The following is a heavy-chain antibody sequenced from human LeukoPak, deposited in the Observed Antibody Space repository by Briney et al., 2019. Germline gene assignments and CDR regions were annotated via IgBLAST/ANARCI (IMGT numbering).Heavy chain of an antibody. Sequence: PGGSLRLSCAASRFTFSSYAMSWVRQAPGKGLEWVSAISGSGGSTYYADSVRGRFTISRDNPKNTLYLQMNSLRAEDTAVYYCAKGRDYYDSSGYYYPSFFDYWGQGTLATVSS. J-gene: IGHJ4*02. CDR1: RFTFSSYA. V-gene: IGHV3-23*01. CDR3: AKGRDYYDSSGYYYPSFFDY. D-gene: IGHD3-22*01. CDR2: ISGSGGST.